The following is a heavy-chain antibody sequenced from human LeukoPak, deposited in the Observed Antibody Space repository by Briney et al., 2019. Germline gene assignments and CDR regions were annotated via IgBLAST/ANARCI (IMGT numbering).Heavy chain of an antibody. CDR1: GGSISSSNW. V-gene: IGHV4-4*02. D-gene: IGHD3-22*01. CDR2: IYHSGST. J-gene: IGHJ4*02. Sequence: PSETLSLTCAVSGGSISSSNWWSWVRQPPGKGLEWIGEIYHSGSTNYNPSLKSRVTISVDKSKNQFSLKLSSVTAADTAVYYCARDGGGYYYDSSGPLGYYFDYWGQGTLVTVSS. CDR3: ARDGGGYYYDSSGPLGYYFDY.